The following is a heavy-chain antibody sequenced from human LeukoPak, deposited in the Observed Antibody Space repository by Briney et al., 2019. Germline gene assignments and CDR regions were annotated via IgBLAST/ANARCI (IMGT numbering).Heavy chain of an antibody. CDR1: GFTFDDYG. CDR3: ARVGEELMVRGAIGAFDI. D-gene: IGHD3-10*01. J-gene: IGHJ3*02. V-gene: IGHV3-20*04. Sequence: GGSLRLSCAASGFTFDDYGMSWVRQAPGKGLEWVSGINWNGGCTGYADSVKGRFTISRDNAKNSLYLQMNSLRAEDTALYYCARVGEELMVRGAIGAFDIWGQGTMVTVSS. CDR2: INWNGGCT.